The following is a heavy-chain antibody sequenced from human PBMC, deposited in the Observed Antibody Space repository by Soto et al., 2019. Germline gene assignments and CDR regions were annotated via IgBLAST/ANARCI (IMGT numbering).Heavy chain of an antibody. Sequence: GESLKISCXGSGYNFAVYWIGWVRQMPGKGLEWMGMIYPGDSDTRYSPSFQGQVTISVDKSISTAYLQWSSLKASDTAMYYCARGWKVAGDAFDIWGQGTMVTVS. J-gene: IGHJ3*02. D-gene: IGHD1-1*01. CDR2: IYPGDSDT. CDR1: GYNFAVYW. CDR3: ARGWKVAGDAFDI. V-gene: IGHV5-51*01.